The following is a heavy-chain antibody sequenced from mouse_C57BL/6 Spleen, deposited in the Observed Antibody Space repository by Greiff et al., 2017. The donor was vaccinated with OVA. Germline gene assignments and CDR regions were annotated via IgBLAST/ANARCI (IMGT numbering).Heavy chain of an antibody. V-gene: IGHV3-1*01. CDR3: ARGGPVGAMDY. CDR1: GYSITSGYD. J-gene: IGHJ4*01. Sequence: EVQRVESGPGMVKPSQSLSLTCTVTGYSITSGYDWHWIRHFPGNKLEWMGYISYSGSTNYNPSLKSRISITHDTSKNHFFLKLNSVTTEDTATYYCARGGPVGAMDYWGQGTSVTVSS. CDR2: ISYSGST.